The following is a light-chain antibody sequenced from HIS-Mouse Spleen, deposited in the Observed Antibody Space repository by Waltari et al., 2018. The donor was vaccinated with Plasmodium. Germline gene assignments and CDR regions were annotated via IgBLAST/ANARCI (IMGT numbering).Light chain of an antibody. CDR3: QVWDSSSDHVV. V-gene: IGLV3-21*03. J-gene: IGLJ2*01. CDR2: DDS. Sequence: SYVLTPPPSLSVAPGKTARITCGGNNIGSKRLHWYQQKPGQAPVLVVYDDSDRPPGIAERFSGSNSGNTATLTISRVEAGDEADYYCQVWDSSSDHVVFGGGTKLTVL. CDR1: NIGSKR.